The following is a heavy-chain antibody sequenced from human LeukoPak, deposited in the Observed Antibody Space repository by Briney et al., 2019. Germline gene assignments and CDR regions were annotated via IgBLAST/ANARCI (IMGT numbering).Heavy chain of an antibody. D-gene: IGHD4-23*01. CDR2: ISSKGDTT. CDR1: GFTFSGYA. V-gene: IGHV3-64*01. CDR3: AREVDGGNDY. Sequence: GGSLRLSCAASGFTFSGYAMHWVRQAPGKGLEYVSVISSKGDTTYYANPVKGRFTTSRDNSRNTVYLQMGSLRAEDMAVYYCAREVDGGNDYWGQGTLVAVSS. J-gene: IGHJ4*02.